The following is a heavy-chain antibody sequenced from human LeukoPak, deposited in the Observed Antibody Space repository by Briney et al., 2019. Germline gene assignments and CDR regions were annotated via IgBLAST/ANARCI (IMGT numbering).Heavy chain of an antibody. CDR3: ARGGLGYCSSTSCRNFDY. J-gene: IGHJ4*02. CDR1: GYTFTSYY. Sequence: ASVKVSCKASGYTFTSYYMHWVRQAPGQGLEWMGIFNPSGGSTSYAQKSQGRVTMTRDTSTSTVYMELSSLRSEDTAVYFCARGGLGYCSSTSCRNFDYWGQGTLVTVSS. CDR2: FNPSGGST. D-gene: IGHD2-2*01. V-gene: IGHV1-46*01.